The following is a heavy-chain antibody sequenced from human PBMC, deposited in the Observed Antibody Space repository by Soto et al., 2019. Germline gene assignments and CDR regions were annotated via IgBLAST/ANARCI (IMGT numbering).Heavy chain of an antibody. CDR1: GFTFSSYA. V-gene: IGHV3-30-3*01. D-gene: IGHD2-21*02. CDR3: AXDHYCGGDCPYYYYGMDV. CDR2: ISYDGSNK. Sequence: GGSLRLSCAASGFTFSSYAMHWVRQAPGKGLEWVAVISYDGSNKYYADSVKGRFTISRDNSKNTLYLQMNSLRAEDTAVYYCAXDHYCGGDCPYYYYGMDVWGQGTTVTVS. J-gene: IGHJ6*02.